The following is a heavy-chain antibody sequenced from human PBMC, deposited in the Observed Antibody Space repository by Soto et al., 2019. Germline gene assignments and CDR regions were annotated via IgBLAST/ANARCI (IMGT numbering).Heavy chain of an antibody. J-gene: IGHJ4*02. V-gene: IGHV1-69*01. CDR1: GGTFRRNT. Sequence: QVQLVPSGAEVKKPGSSVKVSCKASGGTFRRNTISWVRQAPGQGLEWMGGITPIFGTANYAQKIEGRVTIRADEDTSTGDMEVSSLRSEDTARDEGARQCDYDRSGHYYDYWGQGTLVTVSS. CDR3: ARQCDYDRSGHYYDY. CDR2: ITPIFGTA. D-gene: IGHD3-22*01.